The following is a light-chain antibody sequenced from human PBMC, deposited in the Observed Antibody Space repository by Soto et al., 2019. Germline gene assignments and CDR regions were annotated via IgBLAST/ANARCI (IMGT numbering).Light chain of an antibody. CDR1: SSDVGRYNY. V-gene: IGLV2-8*01. Sequence: QSVLTQPPSASGSLGQSVTIPCTGTSSDVGRYNYVSWYQHHPGKVPKLLIYEVSNRPSGVPDRFSGSKSGNTASLTVSGLQAEDEADYYCNSYAGGDWVFGVGTKVTVL. CDR3: NSYAGGDWV. CDR2: EVS. J-gene: IGLJ3*02.